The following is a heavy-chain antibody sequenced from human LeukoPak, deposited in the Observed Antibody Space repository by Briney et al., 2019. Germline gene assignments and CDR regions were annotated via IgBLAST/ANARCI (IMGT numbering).Heavy chain of an antibody. D-gene: IGHD1-20*01. CDR1: GYSFTSYW. J-gene: IGHJ5*02. CDR3: ARLDRPKTLGEDIIGHPKGFDL. V-gene: IGHV5-51*01. CDR2: IYPGDSDT. Sequence: GESLKISCKGSGYSFTSYWIGWVRQMPGKGLEWMGIIYPGDSDTRYSPSFQGQVTISDDKSISTAYMQWSSLKASDTAMYYCARLDRPKTLGEDIIGHPKGFDLWGQGILVTVSS.